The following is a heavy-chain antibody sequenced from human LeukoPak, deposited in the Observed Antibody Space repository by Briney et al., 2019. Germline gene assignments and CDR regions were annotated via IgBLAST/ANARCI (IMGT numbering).Heavy chain of an antibody. J-gene: IGHJ4*02. CDR2: INHSGGST. CDR1: GYTFTSYY. V-gene: IGHV1-46*01. D-gene: IGHD2-2*01. CDR3: AIYPIVVVPAAILDY. Sequence: ASVKVSCKASGYTFTSYYMHWVRQAPGQGLEWMGIINHSGGSTSYAQKFQGRVTMTRDTSTSTVYMELSSLRSEDTAVYYCAIYPIVVVPAAILDYWGQGTLVTVSS.